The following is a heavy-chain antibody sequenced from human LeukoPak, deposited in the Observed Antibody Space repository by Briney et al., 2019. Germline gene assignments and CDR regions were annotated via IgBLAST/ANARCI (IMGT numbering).Heavy chain of an antibody. D-gene: IGHD2-15*01. CDR2: ISSSSSYI. J-gene: IGHJ6*03. V-gene: IGHV3-21*01. CDR1: GFTFSSHS. Sequence: NSGGSLRLSCAASGFTFSSHSMNWVRQAPGKGLEWVSFISSSSSYIYYADSVKGRFTISRDNAKNSLYLQMNSLRAEDTAVYYCARDSRYCSGGSCYSLGQNYMDVWGKGTTVTVSS. CDR3: ARDSRYCSGGSCYSLGQNYMDV.